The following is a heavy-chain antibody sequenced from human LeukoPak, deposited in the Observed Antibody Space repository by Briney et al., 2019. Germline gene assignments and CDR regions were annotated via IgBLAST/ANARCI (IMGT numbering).Heavy chain of an antibody. Sequence: GAPVKVSCKASGGTFSSYAISWVRQALGQGLEWMGRIIPILGIANYAQKFQGRVTITADESTSTAYMELSSLRSEDTAVYYCAREDYGSGSYYPGIDYWGQGTLVTVSS. V-gene: IGHV1-69*04. CDR2: IIPILGIA. CDR1: GGTFSSYA. J-gene: IGHJ4*02. CDR3: AREDYGSGSYYPGIDY. D-gene: IGHD3-10*01.